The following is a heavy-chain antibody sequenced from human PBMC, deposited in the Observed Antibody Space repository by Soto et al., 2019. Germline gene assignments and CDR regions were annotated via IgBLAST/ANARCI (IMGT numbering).Heavy chain of an antibody. V-gene: IGHV3-7*03. CDR3: TSDRYPRFYHGSGSYPYY. J-gene: IGHJ4*02. CDR1: GFTFSSFW. D-gene: IGHD3-10*01. CDR2: IKTDGSET. Sequence: PGGSLRLSCAASGFTFSSFWRSWVRQAPGKGLEWVANIKTDGSETHYVDSVKGRFTISRDNPKTSLFLQMNSLRVEDTAVYFCTSDRYPRFYHGSGSYPYYWGQGTPVTVSS.